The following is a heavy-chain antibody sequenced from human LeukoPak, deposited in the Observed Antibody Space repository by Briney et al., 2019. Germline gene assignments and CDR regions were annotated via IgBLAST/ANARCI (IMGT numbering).Heavy chain of an antibody. CDR3: ARRIAARPRGYWFDP. J-gene: IGHJ5*02. D-gene: IGHD6-6*01. CDR1: GGSIRTYY. CDR2: IYYSGST. Sequence: SETLSLTCTVSGGSIRTYYWSWIRQPPGKGLEWIGYIYYSGSTNYNPSLKSRVTISVDTSKNHFSLKLSSVTAADTAVYYCARRIAARPRGYWFDPWGQGTLVTVSS. V-gene: IGHV4-59*12.